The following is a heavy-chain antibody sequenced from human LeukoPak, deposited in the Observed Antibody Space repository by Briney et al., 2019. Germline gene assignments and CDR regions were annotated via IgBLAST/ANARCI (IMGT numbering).Heavy chain of an antibody. Sequence: PSQTLSLTCTVSGGSISSGGYYWSWIRQHPGKGLEWIGYIYYSGSTYYNPSLKSRVTISVDTSKNQFSLKLSSVTAADTAVYYCATSAMVSSRALDYWGQGTLVTVSS. V-gene: IGHV4-31*03. CDR2: IYYSGST. CDR1: GGSISSGGYY. D-gene: IGHD5-18*01. J-gene: IGHJ4*02. CDR3: ATSAMVSSRALDY.